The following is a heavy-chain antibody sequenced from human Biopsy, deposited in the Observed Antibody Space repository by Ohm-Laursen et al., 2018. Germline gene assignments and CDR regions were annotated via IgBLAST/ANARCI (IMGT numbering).Heavy chain of an antibody. D-gene: IGHD1-7*01. CDR3: ATGLDGLTGTTSLDD. Sequence: GASVKVSCKAPGGAFRSHTITWVRQAPGQGLEWVGNTTPVFGVVNYARKLQGRVTITADESMAIGHLEVGSLRVDDTAVYYCATGLDGLTGTTSLDDWGQGTLVIVSP. CDR1: GGAFRSHT. V-gene: IGHV1-69*13. J-gene: IGHJ4*02. CDR2: TTPVFGVV.